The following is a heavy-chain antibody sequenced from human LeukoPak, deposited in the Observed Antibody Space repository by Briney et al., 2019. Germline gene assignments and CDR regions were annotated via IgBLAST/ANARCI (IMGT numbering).Heavy chain of an antibody. CDR3: AKSSPPPLRY. CDR1: GFTVSSNY. CDR2: FSGSGGST. V-gene: IGHV3-23*01. Sequence: PGGSLRLSCAASGFTVSSNYMSWVRQAPGKGLEWVSAFSGSGGSTYYADSVKGRFTISRDNSKNTLYLQMNSLRAEDTAVYYCAKSSPPPLRYWGQGTLVTVSS. J-gene: IGHJ4*02.